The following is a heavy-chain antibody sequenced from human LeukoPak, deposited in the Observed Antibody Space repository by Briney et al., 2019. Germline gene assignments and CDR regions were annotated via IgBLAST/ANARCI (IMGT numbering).Heavy chain of an antibody. J-gene: IGHJ4*02. V-gene: IGHV3-7*01. CDR3: ATISSPLDY. Sequence: GESLKISCAASGFTLSGYWVSWVRQAPGKGLEWVANIKKDGSERYYVDLVKGRFTISRDNAKNSVYLQMNSLRVEDTAMYYCATISSPLDYWGQGTLVTVSS. D-gene: IGHD2-15*01. CDR2: IKKDGSER. CDR1: GFTLSGYW.